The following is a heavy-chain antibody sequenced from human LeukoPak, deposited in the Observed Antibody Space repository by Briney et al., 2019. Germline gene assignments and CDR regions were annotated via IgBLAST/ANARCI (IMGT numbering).Heavy chain of an antibody. V-gene: IGHV4-4*07. D-gene: IGHD5-18*01. J-gene: IGHJ4*02. CDR3: ARGRKYTSGYRVTELGSGYSDY. CDR1: GGSISSYY. CDR2: IYTSGTP. Sequence: PSETLSLTCTVSGGSISSYYWSWIRQPAGTALEWIGRIYTSGTPNYNPSLKSRVSMSVDTSKNQFSLKLSSLTAADTAVYYCARGRKYTSGYRVTELGSGYSDYWGQGTLVTVSS.